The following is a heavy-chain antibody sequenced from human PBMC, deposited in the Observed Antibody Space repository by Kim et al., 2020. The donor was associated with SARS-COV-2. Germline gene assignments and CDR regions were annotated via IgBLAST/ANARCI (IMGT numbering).Heavy chain of an antibody. CDR3: ARVDSSSESDY. Sequence: ASVKVSCKASGYTFTSYYMHWVRQAPGQGLEWMGIINPSGGSTSYAQKLQGRVTMTRDTSTSTAYMELSSLRSEDTAVYYCARVDSSSESDYWGQGTLVTVSS. CDR2: INPSGGST. D-gene: IGHD6-13*01. V-gene: IGHV1-46*01. CDR1: GYTFTSYY. J-gene: IGHJ4*02.